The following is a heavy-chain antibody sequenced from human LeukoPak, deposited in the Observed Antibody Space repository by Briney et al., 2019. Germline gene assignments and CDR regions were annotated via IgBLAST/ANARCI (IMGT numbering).Heavy chain of an antibody. D-gene: IGHD3-16*01. Sequence: GGSLRLSCAASGFTFSSYEMNWVRKAPGKGREWVSYISSSGSTIYYADSVKGRFTISRDNAKNSLYLQMNSLRAEDTAVYYCAGDSGVYYYYGMDVWGKGTTVTVSS. CDR3: AGDSGVYYYYGMDV. CDR1: GFTFSSYE. V-gene: IGHV3-48*03. CDR2: ISSSGSTI. J-gene: IGHJ6*04.